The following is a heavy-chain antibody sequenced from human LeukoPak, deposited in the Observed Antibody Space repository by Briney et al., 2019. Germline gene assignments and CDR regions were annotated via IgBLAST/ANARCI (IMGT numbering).Heavy chain of an antibody. D-gene: IGHD1-26*01. CDR1: GFTFSSYW. J-gene: IGHJ4*02. CDR3: ARDHSSGSYGWVY. Sequence: GGSLRLSCAASGFTFSSYWMSWVRQAPGRGLEWVANIKQDGSEKYYVDSVKGRFTISRDNAKNSLYLQMNSLRAEDTAVYYCARDHSSGSYGWVYWGQGTLVTVSS. V-gene: IGHV3-7*01. CDR2: IKQDGSEK.